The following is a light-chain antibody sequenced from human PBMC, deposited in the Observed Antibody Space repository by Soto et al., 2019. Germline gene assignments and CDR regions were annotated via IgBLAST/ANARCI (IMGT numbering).Light chain of an antibody. CDR2: EVS. J-gene: IGLJ2*01. CDR3: SSYAGSNGRLV. CDR1: SSDIGAYNY. V-gene: IGLV2-8*01. Sequence: QSALTQPPSASGSPGQSVTISCTGTSSDIGAYNYVSWYQQHPGKAPKLMIHEVSNRPSGVPDRFSGSKSGNTASLTVSGLQADDEADYYCSSYAGSNGRLVFGGGTKLTVL.